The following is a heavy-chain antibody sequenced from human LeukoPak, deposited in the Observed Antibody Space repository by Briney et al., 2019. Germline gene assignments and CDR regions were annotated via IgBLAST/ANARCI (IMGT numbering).Heavy chain of an antibody. CDR1: GFTFSSYG. Sequence: PGGSLRLSCAASGFTFSSYGMSWVRQAPGKGLEWVSDINGSGASTYYADSVKGRFTISRDNSKNTLYLQMNSLRAEDTAVYYCAKKYNTGLDPWGQGTLVTVSP. CDR2: INGSGAST. D-gene: IGHD1-14*01. V-gene: IGHV3-23*01. CDR3: AKKYNTGLDP. J-gene: IGHJ5*02.